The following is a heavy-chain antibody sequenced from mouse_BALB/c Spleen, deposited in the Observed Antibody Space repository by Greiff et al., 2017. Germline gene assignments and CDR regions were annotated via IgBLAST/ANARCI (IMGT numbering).Heavy chain of an antibody. Sequence: DVQLVESGGDLVKPGGSLKLSCAASGFTFSSYGMSWVRQTPDKRLEWVATISSGGSYTYYPDSVKGRFTISRDNAKNTLYLQMSSLKSEDTAMYYCARHLDYYGSSFDYWGQGTTLTVSS. J-gene: IGHJ2*01. V-gene: IGHV5-6*01. CDR2: ISSGGSYT. D-gene: IGHD1-1*01. CDR1: GFTFSSYG. CDR3: ARHLDYYGSSFDY.